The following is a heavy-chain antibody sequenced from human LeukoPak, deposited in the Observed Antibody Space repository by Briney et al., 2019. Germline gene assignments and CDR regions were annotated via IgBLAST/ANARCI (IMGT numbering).Heavy chain of an antibody. D-gene: IGHD6-13*01. CDR2: TYYRSNWYN. J-gene: IGHJ4*02. CDR3: ARDGYSSGWSYTFDY. Sequence: SQTLSLTCALSGDTVSSNSAAWNWIRQSPSRGLEWLGRTYYRSNWYNDYAVSVKSRITINPDTSKNQFSLQLNSVTPEDTAVYHCARDGYSSGWSYTFDYWGQGTLVTVSS. CDR1: GDTVSSNSAA. V-gene: IGHV6-1*01.